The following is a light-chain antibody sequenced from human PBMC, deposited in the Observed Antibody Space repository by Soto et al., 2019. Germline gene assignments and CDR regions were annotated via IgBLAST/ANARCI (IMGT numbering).Light chain of an antibody. CDR1: SSDY. CDR2: EVT. CDR3: SSYTSSTTLL. Sequence: QSVLTQPASVSGSPGQSITISCTGTSSDYVSWYQQHPGRAPKLMIYEVTNRPLGVSNRFSGSKSGNTASLTISGLQAEDEADYYCSSYTSSTTLLFGGGTKVTV. V-gene: IGLV2-14*01. J-gene: IGLJ2*01.